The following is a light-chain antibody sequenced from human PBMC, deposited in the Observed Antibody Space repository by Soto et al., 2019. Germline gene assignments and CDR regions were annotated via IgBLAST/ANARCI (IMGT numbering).Light chain of an antibody. CDR2: ASS. CDR1: QSISTY. Sequence: DIQMTQSPSSLSAYVGDRVTITCRASQSISTYLHWYQQKSGKAPKLLIFASSSLQSGVPSRFSVSVSGTDFTLPTSSLQPEDFATFYCQQSYSTPPLTFVGGTRVEIK. V-gene: IGKV1-39*01. J-gene: IGKJ4*01. CDR3: QQSYSTPPLT.